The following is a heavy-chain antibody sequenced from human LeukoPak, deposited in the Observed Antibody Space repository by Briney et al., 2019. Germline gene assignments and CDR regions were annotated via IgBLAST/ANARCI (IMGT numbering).Heavy chain of an antibody. CDR3: ATCWSGYYQGGAFDI. V-gene: IGHV4-59*01. D-gene: IGHD3-3*01. J-gene: IGHJ3*02. CDR2: IYYSGST. CDR1: GGSISSYY. Sequence: SETLSLTCTVSGGSISSYYWSWIRQPPGKGLEWIGYIYYSGSTNYNPSLKSRVTISVDTSKNQFSLKLSSVTAADTAVYYCATCWSGYYQGGAFDIWGQGTMVTVSS.